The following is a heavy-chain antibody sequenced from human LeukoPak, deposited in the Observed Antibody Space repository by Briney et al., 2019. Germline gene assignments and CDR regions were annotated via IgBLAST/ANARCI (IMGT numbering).Heavy chain of an antibody. Sequence: ASVKVSCKASGYTFTDYYMHWVRQAPGQGLEWMGWINPNSGGTNYAQKFQGRVTMTRDTSISTVYMDLSRLRSDDTAVYYCARRGRGVASGYDYWGQGTLVTVSS. CDR1: GYTFTDYY. V-gene: IGHV1-2*02. J-gene: IGHJ4*02. D-gene: IGHD3-3*01. CDR2: INPNSGGT. CDR3: ARRGRGVASGYDY.